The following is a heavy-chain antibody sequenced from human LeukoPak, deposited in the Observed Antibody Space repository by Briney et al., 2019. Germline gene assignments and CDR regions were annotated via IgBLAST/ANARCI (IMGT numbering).Heavy chain of an antibody. J-gene: IGHJ4*02. D-gene: IGHD6-19*01. CDR1: GLPFSSYG. CDR2: ISYDGNNE. Sequence: GRSLRLSCAASGLPFSSYGIHLVRQAPGKGLEWVAVISYDGNNEYYADSVKGRFTISRDNSKSTLYLQMNSLRAEDTAVYYCAKDRSSGWYAGFDYWGQGTLVTVSS. V-gene: IGHV3-30*18. CDR3: AKDRSSGWYAGFDY.